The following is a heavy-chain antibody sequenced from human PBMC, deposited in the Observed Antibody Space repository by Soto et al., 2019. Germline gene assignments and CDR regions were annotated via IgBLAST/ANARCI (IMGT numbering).Heavy chain of an antibody. CDR2: ISSSSSYI. CDR3: ARGYCSGGSCYFLRPDAFDI. V-gene: IGHV3-21*01. J-gene: IGHJ3*02. Sequence: EVQLVESGGGLVKPGGSLRLSCAASGFTFSSYSMNWVRQAPGKGLEWVSSISSSSSYIYYADSVKGRFTISRDNAKNSLYLQTNSLRAEDTAVYYCARGYCSGGSCYFLRPDAFDIWGQGTMVTVSS. CDR1: GFTFSSYS. D-gene: IGHD2-15*01.